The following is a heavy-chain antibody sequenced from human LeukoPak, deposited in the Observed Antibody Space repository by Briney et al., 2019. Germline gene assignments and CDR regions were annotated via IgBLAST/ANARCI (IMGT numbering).Heavy chain of an antibody. Sequence: GASVKVSCKASGYTFTTYGISWVRQAPGQGLEWMGWISAYNGNTNYAQKFQGRVTMTRNTSISTAYMELSSLRSEDTAVYYCARATTYLPHPTYYYMDVWGKGTTVTVSS. CDR1: GYTFTTYG. CDR3: ARATTYLPHPTYYYMDV. V-gene: IGHV1-18*01. CDR2: ISAYNGNT. D-gene: IGHD4-17*01. J-gene: IGHJ6*03.